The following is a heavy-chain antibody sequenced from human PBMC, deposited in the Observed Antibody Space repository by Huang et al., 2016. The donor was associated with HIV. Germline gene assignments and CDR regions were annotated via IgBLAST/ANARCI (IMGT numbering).Heavy chain of an antibody. CDR1: GYTFSSFG. J-gene: IGHJ6*03. CDR3: ARGGGIQLWLLGYYYMDV. D-gene: IGHD5-18*01. V-gene: IGHV1-18*01. Sequence: QVQLVQSGAEVKKPGASVKVSCKASGYTFSSFGISWVRQAAGQGLGWVGWSSVYNGNTKFAQKFQGRLTMTTDTSTSTAYMELRSLRSDDTAVYYCARGGGIQLWLLGYYYMDVWGNGTTVTVSS. CDR2: SSVYNGNT.